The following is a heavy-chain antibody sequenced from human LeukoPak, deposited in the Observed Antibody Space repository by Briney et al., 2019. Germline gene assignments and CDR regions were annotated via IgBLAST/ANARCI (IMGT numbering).Heavy chain of an antibody. J-gene: IGHJ4*02. D-gene: IGHD2-15*01. V-gene: IGHV5-51*01. CDR1: GYSFTSDW. CDR2: IYPGDSDT. CDR3: ARLSGRVVCSAGSCYIDS. Sequence: GESLKISCKGSGYSFTSDWIGWVRQMPGKGLEWMGIIYPGDSDTRYSPSFQGQVTISADKSVNTAYLQWSSLKASDTAMYYCARLSGRVVCSAGSCYIDSWGQATLVTVSS.